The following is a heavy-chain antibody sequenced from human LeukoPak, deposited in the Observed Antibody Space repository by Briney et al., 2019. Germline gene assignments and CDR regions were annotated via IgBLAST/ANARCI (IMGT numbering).Heavy chain of an antibody. D-gene: IGHD1-26*01. CDR1: GFTFSTYS. CDR2: ISGSSTTI. Sequence: GGTLRLSCAASGFTFSTYSMNWVRQAPGKGLEWVASISGSSTTIYYADSVKGRFTISRDNVKASLYLQMISLRDEDTAVYYCARRLGTTMLDYWGQGTLVTVSS. CDR3: ARRLGTTMLDY. V-gene: IGHV3-48*02. J-gene: IGHJ4*02.